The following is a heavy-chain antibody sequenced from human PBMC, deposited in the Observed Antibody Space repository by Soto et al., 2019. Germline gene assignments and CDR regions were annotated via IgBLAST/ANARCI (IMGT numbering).Heavy chain of an antibody. Sequence: QVQLQESGPGLVKPSGTLSLTCAVSSGSISSPNWWSWVRQPPGKGLEWIGEIYHSGSTRYNPSLQSRVTISVDTSKNQFSLRPTSVAAADTAVYYCARQAPYGSVRIYDYWGQGSLVTVSS. D-gene: IGHD3-10*01. CDR1: SGSISSPNW. CDR2: IYHSGST. CDR3: ARQAPYGSVRIYDY. J-gene: IGHJ4*02. V-gene: IGHV4-4*02.